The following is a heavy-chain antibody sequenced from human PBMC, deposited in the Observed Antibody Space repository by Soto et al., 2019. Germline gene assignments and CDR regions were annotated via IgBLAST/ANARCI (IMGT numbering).Heavy chain of an antibody. CDR1: GYTFTSYG. CDR3: ARAHGGYDWGNWFDP. V-gene: IGHV1-18*01. D-gene: IGHD5-12*01. Sequence: QVQLVQSGAEVKKPGASVKVSCKASGYTFTSYGISWVRQAPGQGLEWMGWISAYNGNTNYAQKLQGRVTMTTDTTTSTAYMELRSVRSDDTAVYYCARAHGGYDWGNWFDPWGQGTLVIVSS. CDR2: ISAYNGNT. J-gene: IGHJ5*02.